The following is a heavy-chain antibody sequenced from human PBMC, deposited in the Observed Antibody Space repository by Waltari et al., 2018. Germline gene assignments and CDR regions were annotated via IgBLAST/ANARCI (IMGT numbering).Heavy chain of an antibody. CDR3: VKDNGWGASYKGFDP. CDR2: IDETGGNT. Sequence: EVQLLESGGDLVQPGGSLRLSCPASGFTFRSSAMSWVRQVPGKGLEWVSTIDETGGNTYYADFVEGRFTISRDISTNTLHLEMNSLRAEDTTLYHCVKDNGWGASYKGFDPWGQGTLVTVSS. V-gene: IGHV3-23*01. CDR1: GFTFRSSA. D-gene: IGHD3-10*01. J-gene: IGHJ5*02.